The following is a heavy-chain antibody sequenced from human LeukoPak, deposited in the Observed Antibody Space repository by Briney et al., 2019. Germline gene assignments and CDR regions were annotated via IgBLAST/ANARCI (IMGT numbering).Heavy chain of an antibody. J-gene: IGHJ4*02. CDR3: ARCDLMGASDFDY. Sequence: PSETLSLTCTVSGGSVSSGSYYWSWIRQPPGKGLGWIGYIYYSGSTNYNPSLKSRVTVSVDTSKNQFSLKLSSVTAADTAVYYCARCDLMGASDFDYWGQGTLVTVSS. V-gene: IGHV4-61*01. CDR1: GGSVSSGSYY. CDR2: IYYSGST. D-gene: IGHD1-26*01.